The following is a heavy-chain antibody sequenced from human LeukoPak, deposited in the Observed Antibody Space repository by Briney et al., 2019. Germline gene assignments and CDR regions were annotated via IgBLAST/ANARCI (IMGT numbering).Heavy chain of an antibody. J-gene: IGHJ4*02. V-gene: IGHV4-59*08. Sequence: SETLSLTCTVSGGSISSYYWSWIRQPPGKGLEWIGYVYYSGSTNYNPSLKSRVTISVDTSKNHFSLKLSPVTAADTAVYSCARSIIGTRSKFDYWGQGTLVTVSS. CDR1: GGSISSYY. CDR2: VYYSGST. CDR3: ARSIIGTRSKFDY. D-gene: IGHD1/OR15-1a*01.